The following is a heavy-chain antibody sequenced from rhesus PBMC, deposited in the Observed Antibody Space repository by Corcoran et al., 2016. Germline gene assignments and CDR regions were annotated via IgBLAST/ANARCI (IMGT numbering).Heavy chain of an antibody. CDR3: TRGPTVIGYYFDY. CDR1: GYTFTSYY. J-gene: IGHJ4*01. Sequence: QVQLVQSGAEVKKPGASVKLSRKASGYTFTSYYINWVRQAPGQVLEWMGWINPSNGNTVYAQKFQGRVTMTRDTSTSTAYMELSSLRSEDTAVYYCTRGPTVIGYYFDYWGQGVLVTVSS. V-gene: IGHV1S9*01. D-gene: IGHD4-35*01. CDR2: INPSNGNT.